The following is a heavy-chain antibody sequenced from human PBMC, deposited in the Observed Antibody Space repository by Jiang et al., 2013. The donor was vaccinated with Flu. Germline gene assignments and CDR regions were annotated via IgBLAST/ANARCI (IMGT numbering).Heavy chain of an antibody. D-gene: IGHD6-19*01. CDR2: INWNGGTI. J-gene: IGHJ5*02. CDR3: ARVVNLRRDTGWLNWFDP. CDR1: GFTFNDYG. V-gene: IGHV3-20*04. Sequence: VQLLESGGGVVRPGGSLRLSCTASGFTFNDYGLTWVRQAPGKGLEWVSGINWNGGTIGYVDSVKGRFTISRDNAKNSLYLQMNSLRAEDTALYYCARVVNLRRDTGWLNWFDPWGQGTLVTVSS.